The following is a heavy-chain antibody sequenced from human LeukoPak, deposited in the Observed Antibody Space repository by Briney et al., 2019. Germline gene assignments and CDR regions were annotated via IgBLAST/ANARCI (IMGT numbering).Heavy chain of an antibody. Sequence: PGGSLRLSCAASGFTFSSYWMNWVRQAPGKGLEWVANIKQDGSEKYYVDSVEGRFTISRDNAKNSLYLQMNSLRAEDTAVYYCARDWGYCSGGNCYSVFDYWGQGTLVTVSS. D-gene: IGHD2-15*01. J-gene: IGHJ4*02. CDR2: IKQDGSEK. V-gene: IGHV3-7*01. CDR3: ARDWGYCSGGNCYSVFDY. CDR1: GFTFSSYW.